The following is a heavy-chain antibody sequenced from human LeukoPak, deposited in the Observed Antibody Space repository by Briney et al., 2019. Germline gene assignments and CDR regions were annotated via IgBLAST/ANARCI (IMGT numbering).Heavy chain of an antibody. D-gene: IGHD3-16*02. J-gene: IGHJ5*02. CDR1: GFTFSSYA. CDR2: ISNDGSNK. Sequence: PGGSLRLSCPASGFTFSSYAMHWVRQAPGKGLEWVAAISNDGSNKYYADSVKGRFTISRDNSKNTLYLQMNSLRAEDTAVYYCARDHDDYVWGSYPHRSNWFDTWGQGTLVTVSS. V-gene: IGHV3-30-3*01. CDR3: ARDHDDYVWGSYPHRSNWFDT.